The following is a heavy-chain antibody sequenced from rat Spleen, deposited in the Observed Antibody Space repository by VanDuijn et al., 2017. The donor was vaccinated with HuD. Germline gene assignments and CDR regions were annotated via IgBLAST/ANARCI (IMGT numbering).Heavy chain of an antibody. V-gene: IGHV2-1*01. CDR3: VRERVPGFAFYFDY. Sequence: QVQLKESGPGLVQPSQTLSLICTVSGFSLISHSVHWVRQPPGKGLEWMGGIWGDGSTDYNSVLKSRLTINRDTSKSQVFLKMNSLQTDDTAIYFCVRERVPGFAFYFDYWGQGVMVTVSS. D-gene: IGHD1-4*01. CDR2: IWGDGST. CDR1: GFSLISHS. J-gene: IGHJ2*01.